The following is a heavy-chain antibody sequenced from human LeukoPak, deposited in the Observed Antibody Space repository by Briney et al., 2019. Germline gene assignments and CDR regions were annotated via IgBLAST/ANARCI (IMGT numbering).Heavy chain of an antibody. CDR2: IYYSGST. V-gene: IGHV4-59*01. Sequence: SETLSLTCTVSGGSISNYYWSWIRQPPGKGLEWIGYIYYSGSTNYNPSLKSRVAISVDTSKNQFSLKLSSVTAADTAVYYCARTIRNYYYYMDVWGKGTTVTDSS. CDR3: ARTIRNYYYYMDV. J-gene: IGHJ6*03. D-gene: IGHD3-3*02. CDR1: GGSISNYY.